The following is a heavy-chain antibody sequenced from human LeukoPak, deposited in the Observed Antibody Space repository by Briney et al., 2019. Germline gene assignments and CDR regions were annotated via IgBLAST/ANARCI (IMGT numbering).Heavy chain of an antibody. Sequence: SETLSLTCTVSGGSISSSSYYWGWIRQPPGKGLEWIGSIYYSGSTYYNPSLKSRVTISVDTSKNQFSLKLSSVTAADTAVYYCARVLVGASTRVAFDIWGQGTMVTVSS. V-gene: IGHV4-39*01. J-gene: IGHJ3*02. CDR2: IYYSGST. CDR1: GGSISSSSYY. D-gene: IGHD1-26*01. CDR3: ARVLVGASTRVAFDI.